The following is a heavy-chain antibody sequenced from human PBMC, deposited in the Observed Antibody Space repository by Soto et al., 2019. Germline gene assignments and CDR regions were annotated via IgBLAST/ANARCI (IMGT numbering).Heavy chain of an antibody. V-gene: IGHV5-51*07. CDR2: IYPGDSDT. J-gene: IGHJ4*02. CDR1: GYRFTNYW. Sequence: VESLKISCKGCGYRFTNYWIGWLQQMPGKGLEWMGIIYPGDSDTRYSPSFQGQVTISADKSINTAYLQWSSLRAEDTAVYYCVKDQGGYSGYVFDYWGQGTLVTVSS. CDR3: VKDQGGYSGYVFDY. D-gene: IGHD5-12*01.